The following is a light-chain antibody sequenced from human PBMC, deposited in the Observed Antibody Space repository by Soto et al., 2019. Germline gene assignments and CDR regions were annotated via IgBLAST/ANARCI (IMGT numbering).Light chain of an antibody. J-gene: IGLJ1*01. CDR1: SSNIGSNT. CDR3: AAWDGSLNGYV. CDR2: SNN. Sequence: QAVVTQPPSTSGTPGQRVTISCSGSSSNIGSNTVNWYQHLPGTAPKLLIYSNNQRPSGVPERFSGSKSGTSASLAVSGIQSEDEAYYYCAAWDGSLNGYVFGTGTKLTVL. V-gene: IGLV1-44*01.